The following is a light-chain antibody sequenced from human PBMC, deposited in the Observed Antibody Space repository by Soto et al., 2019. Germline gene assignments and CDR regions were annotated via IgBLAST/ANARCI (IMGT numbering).Light chain of an antibody. CDR2: AAS. CDR1: QGISTY. J-gene: IGKJ2*01. Sequence: DIQMTQSPSSLSASVGARVTITCRASQGISTYLYWYQQKPGKAPKDLISAASNSHCAVPSRFRGSGPGPDFTPTISSLQPEDFATYYCQQTFSTPYTFGRRTKLAIK. V-gene: IGKV1-39*01. CDR3: QQTFSTPYT.